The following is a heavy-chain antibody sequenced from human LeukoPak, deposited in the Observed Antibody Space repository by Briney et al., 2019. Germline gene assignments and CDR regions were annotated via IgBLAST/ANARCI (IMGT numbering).Heavy chain of an antibody. CDR1: GVSISSSSYY. V-gene: IGHV4-39*01. J-gene: IGHJ3*02. CDR2: IYYSGST. D-gene: IGHD3-22*01. CDR3: ARHDSSGPYNVFDI. Sequence: SETLSLICTVSGVSISSSSYYWGWIRQPPGKGLEWIGSIYYSGSTYYNPSLKSRVTISGDTSKNQFSLKLSSVTAADTAVYYCARHDSSGPYNVFDIWGQGTMVTVSS.